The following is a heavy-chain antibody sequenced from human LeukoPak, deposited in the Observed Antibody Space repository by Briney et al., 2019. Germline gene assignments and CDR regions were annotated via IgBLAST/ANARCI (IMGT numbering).Heavy chain of an antibody. J-gene: IGHJ6*02. D-gene: IGHD3-10*01. Sequence: GALRLSCAASGFTFSSAWMSWVRQAPGKGLEWVANIKQDGSEKYYVDSVKGRFTISRDNAKNSLYLQMNSLRAEDTAVYYCARDPGSSYYYYYYGMDVWGQGTTVTVSS. CDR1: GFTFSSAW. V-gene: IGHV3-7*01. CDR2: IKQDGSEK. CDR3: ARDPGSSYYYYYYGMDV.